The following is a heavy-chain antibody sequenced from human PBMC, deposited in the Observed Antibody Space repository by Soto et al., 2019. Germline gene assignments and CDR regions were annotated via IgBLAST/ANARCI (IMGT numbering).Heavy chain of an antibody. CDR2: ISGSSSYT. CDR1: GFTFSDYY. Sequence: GGSLRLSCAASGFTFSDYYMSWIRQAPGKGLEWVSYISGSSSYTNYADSVKGRFTISRDNAKNSLYLQMNSLRAEDTAVYYCASNTRGLTVIAFDYWGQGTLVTVSS. CDR3: ASNTRGLTVIAFDY. V-gene: IGHV3-11*06. J-gene: IGHJ4*02. D-gene: IGHD3-16*02.